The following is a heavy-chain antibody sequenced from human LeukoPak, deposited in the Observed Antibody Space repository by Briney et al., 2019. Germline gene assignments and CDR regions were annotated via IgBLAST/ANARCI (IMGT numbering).Heavy chain of an antibody. CDR3: ARAPPSGGAAALEDY. Sequence: SVKDSCQASGGTFSSYAISWVRQAPGQGIEWMGGIIPIFGTANYAQNFQGRVRITADEYTRTAYMELSRLRSEYTAVYYCARAPPSGGAAALEDYWGQGTRVTVSS. CDR2: IIPIFGTA. CDR1: GGTFSSYA. V-gene: IGHV1-69*01. J-gene: IGHJ4*02. D-gene: IGHD6-13*01.